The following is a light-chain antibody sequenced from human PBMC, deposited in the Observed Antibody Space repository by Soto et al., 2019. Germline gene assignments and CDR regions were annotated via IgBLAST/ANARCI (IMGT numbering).Light chain of an antibody. Sequence: EHVFTPSPGTPSLSPGERATPSFRASQSVSNNYLAWYQQKPGQAPRLLIYGASSRATGIPDRFSGSGSATDFTFTISRLEPEDFAVYYCQQYDGSTTFGQGTKVDIK. J-gene: IGKJ1*01. V-gene: IGKV3-20*01. CDR3: QQYDGSTT. CDR2: GAS. CDR1: QSVSNNY.